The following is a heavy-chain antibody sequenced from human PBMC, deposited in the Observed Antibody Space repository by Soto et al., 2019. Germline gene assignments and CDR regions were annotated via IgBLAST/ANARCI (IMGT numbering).Heavy chain of an antibody. V-gene: IGHV3-9*01. CDR2: ISWNSGSI. CDR1: GFTFDDYA. Sequence: DVQLVESGGGLVQPGTSLRLSCAASGFTFDDYAMYWVRQAPGKGLEWVAGISWNSGSICYADSVKGRFTISRDNAKNSLYVQVNRRRAEDTALCSCEKGSSPTTDASLIWLDSWGQGTRVIVSS. J-gene: IGHJ5*01. CDR3: EKGSSPTTDASLIWLDS. D-gene: IGHD1-1*01.